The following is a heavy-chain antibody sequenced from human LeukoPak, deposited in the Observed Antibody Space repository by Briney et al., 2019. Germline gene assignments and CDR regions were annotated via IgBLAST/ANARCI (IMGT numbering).Heavy chain of an antibody. CDR2: IYHSGNT. Sequence: PSENLSLTCAVSGYSISSGYYWGWLRQPPGKGLEWIGTIYHSGNTYYNPSLKSRVTISVDTSKNEFSLRLSSVTAADTAVYFCAREYYYDSGSPYYMDVWGKGTTVTASS. CDR3: AREYYYDSGSPYYMDV. D-gene: IGHD3-10*01. J-gene: IGHJ6*03. V-gene: IGHV4-38-2*02. CDR1: GYSISSGYY.